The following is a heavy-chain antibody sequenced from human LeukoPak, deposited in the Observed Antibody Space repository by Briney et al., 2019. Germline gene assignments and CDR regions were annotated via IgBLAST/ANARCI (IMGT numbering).Heavy chain of an antibody. CDR1: GFAFRTCT. D-gene: IGHD6-19*01. V-gene: IGHV3-53*04. CDR2: IYSGGST. CDR3: ARAPEWLIFDY. Sequence: GGSLRLSCAASGFAFRTCTMNWVRQAPGKGLEWVSVIYSGGSTYYADSVKGRFTISRHNSKNTLYLQMNSLRAEDTAVYYCARAPEWLIFDYWGQGTLVTVSS. J-gene: IGHJ4*02.